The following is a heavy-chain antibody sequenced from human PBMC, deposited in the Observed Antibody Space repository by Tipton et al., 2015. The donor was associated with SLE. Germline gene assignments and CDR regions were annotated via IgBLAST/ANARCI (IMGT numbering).Heavy chain of an antibody. D-gene: IGHD3-3*01. CDR3: ARWFLYDGFQV. Sequence: GLVKPSQTLSLTCAISGDSVSSNSAACNWIRQSPSRGLEWLGRTYYMSKWYNDYAVSVKSLIIINPDTSKNQFSLQLTSVTPEVTAVYYCARWFLYDGFQVWGQGTLLTVSS. J-gene: IGHJ1*01. V-gene: IGHV6-1*01. CDR1: GDSVSSNSAA. CDR2: TYYMSKWYN.